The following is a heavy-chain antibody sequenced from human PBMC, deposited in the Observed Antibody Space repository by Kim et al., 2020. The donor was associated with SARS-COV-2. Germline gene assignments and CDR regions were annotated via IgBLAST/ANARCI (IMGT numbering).Heavy chain of an antibody. CDR1: GGSISSYY. CDR3: ARASQYGYDILTGYYKFPYYYGMDV. D-gene: IGHD3-9*01. V-gene: IGHV4-59*13. Sequence: SETLSLTCTVSGGSISSYYWSWIRQPPGKGLEWIGYIYYSGSTNYNPSLKSRVTISVDTSKNQFSLKLSSVTAADTAVYYCARASQYGYDILTGYYKFPYYYGMDVWGQGTTVTVSS. J-gene: IGHJ6*02. CDR2: IYYSGST.